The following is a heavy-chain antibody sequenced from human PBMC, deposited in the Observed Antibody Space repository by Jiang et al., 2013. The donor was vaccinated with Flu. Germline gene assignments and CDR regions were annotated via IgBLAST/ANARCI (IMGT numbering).Heavy chain of an antibody. Sequence: SGAEVKKPGASVKVSCKASGYTFTSYGISWVRQAPGQGLEWMGWISAYNGNTNYAQKLQGRVTMTTDTSTSTAYMELRSLRSDDTAVYYCARDSRITMIGGNWFDPWGQGTLVTVSS. CDR2: ISAYNGNT. J-gene: IGHJ5*02. V-gene: IGHV1-18*01. CDR1: GYTFTSYG. D-gene: IGHD3-22*01. CDR3: ARDSRITMIGGNWFDP.